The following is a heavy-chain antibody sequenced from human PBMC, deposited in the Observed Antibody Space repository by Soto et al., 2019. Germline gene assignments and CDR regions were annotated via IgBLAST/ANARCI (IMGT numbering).Heavy chain of an antibody. V-gene: IGHV5-10-1*01. CDR1: GYSFTSYW. CDR2: IDPSDSYT. J-gene: IGHJ6*02. CDR3: ASPIAAAGNYYYYGMDV. Sequence: LGESLKISCKGSGYSFTSYWISWVRQMPGKGLEWMGRIDPSDSYTNYSPSFQGHVAISADKSISTAYLQWSSLKASDTAMYYCASPIAAAGNYYYYGMDVWGQGTTVTVSS. D-gene: IGHD6-13*01.